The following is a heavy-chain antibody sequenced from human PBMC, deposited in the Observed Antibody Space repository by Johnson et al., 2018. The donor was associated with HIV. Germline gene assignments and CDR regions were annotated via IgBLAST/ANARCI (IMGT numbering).Heavy chain of an antibody. V-gene: IGHV3-53*01. Sequence: VQLVESGGGLIQPGGSLRLSCAASGFTVSSNYMSWVRQAPGTGLEWVSVIYSGGSTYYADSVKGRFTISRDNSKNTLYLQMNSLSDEDTAVYYCAKDRRGKQQLVTGNDAFDIWGQGTMVTVSS. D-gene: IGHD6-13*01. CDR1: GFTVSSNY. CDR2: IYSGGST. J-gene: IGHJ3*02. CDR3: AKDRRGKQQLVTGNDAFDI.